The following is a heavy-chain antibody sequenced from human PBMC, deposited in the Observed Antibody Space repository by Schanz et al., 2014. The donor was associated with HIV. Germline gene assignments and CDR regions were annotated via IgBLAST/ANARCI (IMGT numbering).Heavy chain of an antibody. Sequence: QVQLQESGPGLVKPSQTLSLTCTVSGGSISSGGYYWSWIRQHPGKGLEWIGEINHSGSTNYNPSLKSRVTISVDTSKNQFSLKLNSVTAADTAVYYCARVGYYYGWGSSFPVAYWSQGTLVSVSS. CDR1: GGSISSGGYY. CDR2: INHSGST. D-gene: IGHD3-10*01. J-gene: IGHJ4*02. CDR3: ARVGYYYGWGSSFPVAY. V-gene: IGHV4-31*03.